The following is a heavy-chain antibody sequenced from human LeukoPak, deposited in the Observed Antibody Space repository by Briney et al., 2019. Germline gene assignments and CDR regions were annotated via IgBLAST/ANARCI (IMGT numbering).Heavy chain of an antibody. D-gene: IGHD2-2*01. CDR1: GDPISRYY. V-gene: IGHV4-59*01. CDR2: IYYSGST. CDR3: ARVSSLGYYFDY. Sequence: SETLSLTCNVSGDPISRYYWSWIRQPPGEGLEWIGYIYYSGSTNYNPSLESRVTISVDTSNNQFSLRLSSATAADTAVYYCARVSSLGYYFDYWGQGILVTVSS. J-gene: IGHJ4*02.